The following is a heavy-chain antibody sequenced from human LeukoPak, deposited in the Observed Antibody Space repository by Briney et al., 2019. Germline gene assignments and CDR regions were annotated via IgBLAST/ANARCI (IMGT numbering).Heavy chain of an antibody. V-gene: IGHV3-49*04. CDR2: IRTKAYGGTP. CDR3: SGTSYVWGSYRSLDF. J-gene: IGHJ4*02. D-gene: IGHD3-16*02. CDR1: GFTFGDYA. Sequence: PGGSLRLSCTTSGFTFGDYAMSWVRHAPGKGLEWVGFIRTKAYGGTPEYAASVKGRFTISRDDFKSIAYLQVNSLKTEDTAVYFCSGTSYVWGSYRSLDFWGQGTLVTVSS.